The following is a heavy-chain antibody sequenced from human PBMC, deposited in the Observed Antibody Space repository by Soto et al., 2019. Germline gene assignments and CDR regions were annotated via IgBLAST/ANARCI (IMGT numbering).Heavy chain of an antibody. D-gene: IGHD2-15*01. Sequence: QVQLVQSGAEVKKPGSSVKVSCKASGGTFSSYTISWVRQAPGQGLEWMGGTIPIFGTANYAQKFQGRVTITADESTCTAYLELTSLRSEHTAVYYCARVSGYLYVEMYYFYGMDVWGQGTTVTVSS. J-gene: IGHJ6*02. CDR1: GGTFSSYT. V-gene: IGHV1-69*12. CDR2: TIPIFGTA. CDR3: ARVSGYLYVEMYYFYGMDV.